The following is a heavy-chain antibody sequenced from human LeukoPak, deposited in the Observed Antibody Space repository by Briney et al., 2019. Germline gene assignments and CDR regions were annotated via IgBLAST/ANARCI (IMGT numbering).Heavy chain of an antibody. D-gene: IGHD3-10*01. V-gene: IGHV4-39*07. CDR3: ASNKGSYYYFDY. Sequence: SETLSLTCTVFGGSISSSSYYWGWIRQPPGKELEWIGSIYYSGSPYYNPSLKSRVTISVDTSKSQFSLKLSSVTAADTAVYYCASNKGSYYYFDYWGQGTLVTVSS. CDR2: IYYSGSP. CDR1: GGSISSSSYY. J-gene: IGHJ4*02.